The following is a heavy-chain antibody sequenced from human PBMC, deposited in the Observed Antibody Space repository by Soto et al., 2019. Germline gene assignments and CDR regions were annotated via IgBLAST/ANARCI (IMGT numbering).Heavy chain of an antibody. V-gene: IGHV3-11*06. CDR3: ARGTYYDVLTDY. J-gene: IGHJ4*02. Sequence: PGGSLRLSCAAAGFTFKNYYMSWIRQAPGKGLEWVSYISSGSSYTNYADSVKGRFTISRDNAKTSLYLLMNSLRAEDTAVYYCARGTYYDVLTDYWGQGTLVTVSS. CDR1: GFTFKNYY. D-gene: IGHD3-9*01. CDR2: ISSGSSYT.